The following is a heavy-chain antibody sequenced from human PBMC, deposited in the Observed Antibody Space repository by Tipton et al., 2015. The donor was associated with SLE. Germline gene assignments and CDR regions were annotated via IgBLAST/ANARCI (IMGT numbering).Heavy chain of an antibody. CDR3: ARDYYGSGKRGMDV. Sequence: TLSLTCAVYDGSFSGYYWSWIRQPPGKGLEWIGNIYHSGSTFYNPSLKSRVTISVDTSKNQFSLKVSSVTAADTAVYYCARDYYGSGKRGMDVWGQGTTVTVSS. V-gene: IGHV4-34*01. J-gene: IGHJ6*02. D-gene: IGHD3-10*01. CDR2: IYHSGST. CDR1: DGSFSGYY.